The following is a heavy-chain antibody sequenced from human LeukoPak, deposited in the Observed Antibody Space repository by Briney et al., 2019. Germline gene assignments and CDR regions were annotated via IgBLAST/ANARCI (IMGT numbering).Heavy chain of an antibody. CDR1: GGSFSSGSYY. Sequence: SETLSLTCTVSGGSFSSGSYYWSWIRQPPGKGLEWIGYIYYSGSTNYNPSLKSRVTISVDTSKNQFSLKLSSVTAADTAVYYCAGTYWHYDSPYYYYYGMDVWGQGTTVTVSS. CDR2: IYYSGST. J-gene: IGHJ6*02. CDR3: AGTYWHYDSPYYYYYGMDV. D-gene: IGHD3-16*01. V-gene: IGHV4-61*01.